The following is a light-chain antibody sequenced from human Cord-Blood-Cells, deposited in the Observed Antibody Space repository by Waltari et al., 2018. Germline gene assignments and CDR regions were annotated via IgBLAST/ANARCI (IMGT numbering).Light chain of an antibody. J-gene: IGKJ1*01. CDR3: QQYNSYSPTT. V-gene: IGKV1-5*03. Sequence: DIQMTQSPSTLSPSVGDRVTITCRASQSISSWLAWYQQKPGKAPKLLIYKAASLESGVPSRFSGSGSGTEFTLTISSLQADDFATYYCQQYNSYSPTTFGQGTKVEIK. CDR2: KAA. CDR1: QSISSW.